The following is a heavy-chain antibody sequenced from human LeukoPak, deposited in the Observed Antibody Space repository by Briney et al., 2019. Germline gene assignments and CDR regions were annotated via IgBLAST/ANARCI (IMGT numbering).Heavy chain of an antibody. CDR1: GYTFTGYY. J-gene: IGHJ5*02. D-gene: IGHD2-15*01. V-gene: IGHV1-2*02. CDR2: INPNSGGT. Sequence: ASVKVSCKASGYTFTGYYMHWVRQAPGQGLEWMGWINPNSGGTNYAQRFQGRVTMTRDTSISTAYMELSRLRSDDTAVYYCARKLGNFRGGSCYGPNWFDPLGQGTPGTVSS. CDR3: ARKLGNFRGGSCYGPNWFDP.